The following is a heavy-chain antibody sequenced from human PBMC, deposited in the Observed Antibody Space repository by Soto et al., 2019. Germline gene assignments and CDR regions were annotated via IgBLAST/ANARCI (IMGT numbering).Heavy chain of an antibody. V-gene: IGHV4-39*01. CDR2: IYYSGST. J-gene: IGHJ6*02. CDR1: GGSISSSSYY. D-gene: IGHD2-2*01. Sequence: PSETLSLTCTVSGGSISSSSYYWGWIRQPPGKGLEWIGSIYYSGSTYYNPSLKSRVTISVDTSKNQFSLKLSSLTAADTAVYYCARQVVLYYYGMDVWGQGTTVT. CDR3: ARQVVLYYYGMDV.